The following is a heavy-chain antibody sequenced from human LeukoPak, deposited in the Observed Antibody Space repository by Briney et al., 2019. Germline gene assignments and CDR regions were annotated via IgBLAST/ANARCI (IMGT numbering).Heavy chain of an antibody. D-gene: IGHD6-19*01. J-gene: IGHJ4*02. CDR2: INHSGST. V-gene: IGHV4-34*01. CDR1: GGSFSGYY. Sequence: PSETLSLNCAGFGGSFSGYYWSWIRQPPGKGLEWIGEINHSGSTNHNPSLKSRVTISVDTSKNQFSLKLSSVTAVDTAVYYCARVIAVAGSARYYFDYWGQGTLVTVSS. CDR3: ARVIAVAGSARYYFDY.